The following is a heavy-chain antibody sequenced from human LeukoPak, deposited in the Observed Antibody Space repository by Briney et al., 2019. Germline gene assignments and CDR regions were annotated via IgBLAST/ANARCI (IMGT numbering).Heavy chain of an antibody. V-gene: IGHV1-18*04. CDR3: ARVAVDIVVVPAAHDY. J-gene: IGHJ4*02. Sequence: ASVKVSCKASGYTFTSYGISWVRQAPGQGLEWMGWISAYNGNTNYARKLQGRVTMTTDTSTSTAYMELRSLRSDDTAVYYCARVAVDIVVVPAAHDYWGQGTLVTVSS. D-gene: IGHD2-2*03. CDR1: GYTFTSYG. CDR2: ISAYNGNT.